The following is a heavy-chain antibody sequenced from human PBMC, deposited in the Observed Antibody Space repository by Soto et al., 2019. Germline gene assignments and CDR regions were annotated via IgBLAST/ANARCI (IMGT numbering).Heavy chain of an antibody. CDR2: IYQSGVT. J-gene: IGHJ5*02. D-gene: IGHD6-19*01. Sequence: RLCCSGDMSGDSYRISTYSWSWIRQPPGKALQWIGFIYQSGVTSYNPSLASRVSISLDRSNNQCSLKLKSVTAADTAVYFCAGMPYTSGLRFDPWGPGTLVTVSS. V-gene: IGHV4-30-2*01. CDR3: AGMPYTSGLRFDP. CDR1: GDSYRISTYS.